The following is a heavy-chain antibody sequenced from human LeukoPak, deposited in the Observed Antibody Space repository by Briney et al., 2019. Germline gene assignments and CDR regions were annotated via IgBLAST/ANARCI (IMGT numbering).Heavy chain of an antibody. Sequence: GGSLRLSCAASGFTFSSYWMHWVRQAPGKGLVWVSRINSDGSRTNYAESVKGRFTISRDNAKNTLYLQMNSLRAEDTAVYYCATLTERENYHYTANLWGQGTLVIVS. D-gene: IGHD3-16*02. J-gene: IGHJ4*02. CDR3: ATLTERENYHYTANL. CDR2: INSDGSRT. V-gene: IGHV3-74*01. CDR1: GFTFSSYW.